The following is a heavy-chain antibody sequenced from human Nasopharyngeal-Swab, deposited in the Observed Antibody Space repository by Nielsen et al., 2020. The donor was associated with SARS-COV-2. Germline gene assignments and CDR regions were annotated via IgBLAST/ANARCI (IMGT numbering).Heavy chain of an antibody. CDR2: IYNSGST. J-gene: IGHJ4*02. CDR3: AGAVAGTGWDY. D-gene: IGHD6-19*01. Sequence: WIRQPPGKGPEWIGYIYNSGSTNYSPSLKRRVTISVDTSKNQFSLKLSSVTAADTAVYYCAGAVAGTGWDYWGQGTLVTVSS. V-gene: IGHV4-59*01.